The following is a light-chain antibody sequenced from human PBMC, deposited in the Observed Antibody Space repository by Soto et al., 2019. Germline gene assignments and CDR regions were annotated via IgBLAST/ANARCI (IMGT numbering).Light chain of an antibody. V-gene: IGLV2-14*01. CDR3: NSQRSSGTRV. CDR2: EVS. J-gene: IGLJ1*01. CDR1: SSDVGGYKH. Sequence: QSVLTQPASVSGSPGQSITIACTGTSSDVGGYKHVSWYQHHPGKAPKLMIYEVSNRPSGVSNRFSGSKSGYTASLTISGLQAEDEADYYCNSQRSSGTRVFGTGTKLTVL.